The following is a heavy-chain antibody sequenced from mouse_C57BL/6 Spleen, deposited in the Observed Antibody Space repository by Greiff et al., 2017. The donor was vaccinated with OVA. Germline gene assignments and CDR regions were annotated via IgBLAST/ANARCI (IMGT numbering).Heavy chain of an antibody. V-gene: IGHV10-1*01. CDR1: GFSFNTYA. CDR3: VRQGLYYGNYEGFAY. J-gene: IGHJ3*01. D-gene: IGHD2-1*01. CDR2: IRSKSNNYAT. Sequence: EVKLMESGGGLVQPKGSLKLSCAASGFSFNTYAMNWVRQAPGKGLEWVARIRSKSNNYATYYADSVKDRFTISRDDSESMLYLQMNNLKTEDTAMYYCVRQGLYYGNYEGFAYWGQGTLVTVSA.